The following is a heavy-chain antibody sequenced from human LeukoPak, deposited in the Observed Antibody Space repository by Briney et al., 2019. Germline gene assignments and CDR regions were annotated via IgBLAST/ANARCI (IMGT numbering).Heavy chain of an antibody. CDR1: GGSFSGYY. V-gene: IGHV4-34*01. Sequence: PSETLSLTCAVYGGSFSGYYWSWIRQPPGKGLEWIGEINHSGSTNYNPSLKSRVTISVDTSKNQFSLKLSSVTAADTAVYYCARASSSYYYYYMDVWGKGTTVTASS. CDR3: ARASSSYYYYYMDV. J-gene: IGHJ6*03. CDR2: INHSGST.